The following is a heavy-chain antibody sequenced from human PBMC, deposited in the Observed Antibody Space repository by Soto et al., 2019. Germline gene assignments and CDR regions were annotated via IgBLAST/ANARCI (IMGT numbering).Heavy chain of an antibody. V-gene: IGHV4-34*01. CDR2: INHSGST. CDR1: GGSFSGYY. D-gene: IGHD6-6*01. J-gene: IGHJ4*02. Sequence: QVQLQQWGAGLLKPSETLSLTCAVYGGSFSGYYWSWIRQPPGKGLEWIGEINHSGSTNYNPSLKSRVTISVDTSKNQFSLKLRSVITADTAVYDCYLLVAPYYFDYWGQRTLVTVSS. CDR3: YLLVAPYYFDY.